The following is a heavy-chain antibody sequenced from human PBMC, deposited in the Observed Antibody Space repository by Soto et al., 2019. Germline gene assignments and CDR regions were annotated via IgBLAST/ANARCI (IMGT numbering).Heavy chain of an antibody. CDR1: GGSFSGYY. J-gene: IGHJ6*03. CDR2: INHSGST. CDR3: ARAKKYLAYYYYMDV. V-gene: IGHV4-34*01. Sequence: PSETLSLTCAVYGGSFSGYYWSWIRQPPRKGLEWIGEINHSGSTNYNPSLKSRVTISVDTSKNQFSLKLSSVTAADTAVYYCARAKKYLAYYYYMDVWGKGTTVTVSS. D-gene: IGHD2-2*01.